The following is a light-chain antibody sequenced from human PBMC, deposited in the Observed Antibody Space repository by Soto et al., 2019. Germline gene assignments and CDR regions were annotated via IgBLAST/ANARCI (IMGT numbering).Light chain of an antibody. CDR2: DSS. J-gene: IGKJ4*01. CDR3: QLYGDSGIT. V-gene: IGKV3-20*01. CDR1: QSVSRNF. Sequence: EIVLTQSPGTLSFSPGERATLSCRASQSVSRNFIAWYQQKPGQAPRLLIYDSSTRATGSPDRFSGSGSGTDFTLTINRLEPEDFAVYHCQLYGDSGITFGGGTKVEIK.